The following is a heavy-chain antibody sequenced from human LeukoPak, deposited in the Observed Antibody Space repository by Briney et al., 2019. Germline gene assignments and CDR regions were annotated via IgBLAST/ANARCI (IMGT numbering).Heavy chain of an antibody. CDR2: INHSGST. CDR3: EREGRTSTVSNVFDY. Sequence: SETLSLTCAVYGGSFSGYYWSWIRQPPGKGLEWIGEINHSGSTNYNPSLKSRVTISVDTSKNQFSLKLSSVTAADTAVYYCEREGRTSTVSNVFDYWGQGTLVTVSS. CDR1: GGSFSGYY. V-gene: IGHV4-34*01. J-gene: IGHJ4*02. D-gene: IGHD4-17*01.